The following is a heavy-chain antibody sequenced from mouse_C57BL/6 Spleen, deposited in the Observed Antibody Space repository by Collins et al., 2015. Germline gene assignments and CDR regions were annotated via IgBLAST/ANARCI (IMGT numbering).Heavy chain of an antibody. CDR1: GYTFTDYY. CDR3: ARRAY. J-gene: IGHJ3*01. Sequence: EVHLQQSGPDLVKPGASVKISCKASGYTFTDYYINWVKQSHGKSLEWIGDINPNNGGPRYNQKFKDKATLTVDRSSTTAFMELRSLTSDDSAVYYCARRAYWGQGTLVTVSA. CDR2: INPNNGGP. V-gene: IGHV1-26*01.